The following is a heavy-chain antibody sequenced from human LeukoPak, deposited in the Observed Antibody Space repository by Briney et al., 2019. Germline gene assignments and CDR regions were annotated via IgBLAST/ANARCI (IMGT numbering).Heavy chain of an antibody. V-gene: IGHV4-61*02. CDR3: ASSGYSYGYYFDY. CDR1: GGSISSCSYY. D-gene: IGHD5-18*01. CDR2: IYTSGST. Sequence: SETLSLTCTVSGGSISSCSYYWSWIRQPAGKGLEWIGRIYTSGSTNHNPSLKSRVTISVDTSKNQFSLKLSSVTAADTAVYYCASSGYSYGYYFDYWGQGTLVTVSS. J-gene: IGHJ4*02.